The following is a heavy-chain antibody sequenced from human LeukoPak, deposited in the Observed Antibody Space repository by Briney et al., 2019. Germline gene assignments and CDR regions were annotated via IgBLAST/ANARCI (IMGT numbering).Heavy chain of an antibody. CDR3: TRLPGSGGHAGGYFDY. D-gene: IGHD3-10*01. J-gene: IGHJ4*02. CDR2: IRSKANSYAT. CDR1: GFTFSGSA. V-gene: IGHV3-73*01. Sequence: PGGSLRLSCAASGFTFSGSAMHWVRQASGKGLEWVGRIRSKANSYATAYAASVKGRFTISRDDSKNTAYLQMNSLKTEDTAVYYCTRLPGSGGHAGGYFDYWGQGTLVTVSS.